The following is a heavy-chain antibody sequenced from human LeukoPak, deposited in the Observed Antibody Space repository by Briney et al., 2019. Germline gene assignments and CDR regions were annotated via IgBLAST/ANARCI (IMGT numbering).Heavy chain of an antibody. J-gene: IGHJ4*02. CDR1: GGSISSHY. CDR2: IYYSGST. Sequence: PSETLSLTCTVSGGSISSHYWSWIRQPPGKGLEWIGYIYYSGSTNYNPSLKSRVTISVDTSKNQFSLKLSSVTAADTAVYYCARQAVADLYYFDYWGQGTLVTVSS. CDR3: ARQAVADLYYFDY. D-gene: IGHD6-19*01. V-gene: IGHV4-59*11.